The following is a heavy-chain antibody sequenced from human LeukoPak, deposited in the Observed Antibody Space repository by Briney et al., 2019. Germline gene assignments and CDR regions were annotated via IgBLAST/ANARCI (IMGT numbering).Heavy chain of an antibody. CDR1: GFIFSKYG. CDR3: ANWGELDY. D-gene: IGHD7-27*01. CDR2: IRYDGTNQ. V-gene: IGHV3-30*02. Sequence: GGSLRLSCAVSGFIFSKYGMHWVRQAPGKGLEWVTFIRYDGTNQFYADSEKGRFTISRDNSKNTLYLQMNSLRADDTAVYYCANWGELDYWGQGTLVTVSS. J-gene: IGHJ4*02.